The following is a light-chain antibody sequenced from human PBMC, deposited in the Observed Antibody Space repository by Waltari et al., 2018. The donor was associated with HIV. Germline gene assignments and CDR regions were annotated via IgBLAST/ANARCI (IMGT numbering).Light chain of an antibody. Sequence: DIQMTQSPSSLSASVGDRVTITCRASQTISSFLNWYQQKPWKATMLLIYGASTLHSGVPSRFSGSGSGTDFTLTISSLQPEDFATYYCKQSYSTPRTFGQGTKLEIK. V-gene: IGKV1-39*01. CDR2: GAS. CDR3: KQSYSTPRT. CDR1: QTISSF. J-gene: IGKJ2*01.